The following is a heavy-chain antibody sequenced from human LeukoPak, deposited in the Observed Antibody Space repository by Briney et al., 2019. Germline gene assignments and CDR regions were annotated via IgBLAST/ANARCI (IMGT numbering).Heavy chain of an antibody. CDR1: GFTFSSYW. CDR3: SKGNWGGRLDWYFDL. CDR2: IKSDGSRT. J-gene: IGHJ2*01. D-gene: IGHD3-16*01. Sequence: GGSLRLSCAASGFTFSSYWMHWVRHTPGKGLVWVSRIKSDGSRTDYADSVKGRFTIFSDNAENTLYLQMNNLRAEDTAVYYCSKGNWGGRLDWYFDLWGRGTLVTVSS. V-gene: IGHV3-74*01.